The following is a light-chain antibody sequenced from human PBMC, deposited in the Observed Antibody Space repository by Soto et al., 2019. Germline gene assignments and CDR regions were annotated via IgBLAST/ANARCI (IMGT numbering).Light chain of an antibody. Sequence: QSALTQPRSVSGSPGQSVTISCTGTSSDVGSYNYVSWYQQHPGKAPKLMIYDVTKRPSGVPDRFSGSKSANTASLTISGLQAEDEAEYYCCSYAGSYIFIFGGGTKLTVL. CDR2: DVT. J-gene: IGLJ2*01. V-gene: IGLV2-11*01. CDR3: CSYAGSYIFI. CDR1: SSDVGSYNY.